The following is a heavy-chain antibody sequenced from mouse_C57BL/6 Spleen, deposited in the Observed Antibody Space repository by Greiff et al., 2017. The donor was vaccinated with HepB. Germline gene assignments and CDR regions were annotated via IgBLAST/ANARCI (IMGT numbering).Heavy chain of an antibody. Sequence: VQLVESGPELVKPGASVKISCKASGYAFSSSWMNWVKQRPGKGLEWIGRIYPGDGDTNYNGKFKGKATLTADKSSSTAYMQLSSLTSEDSAVYFCARIYYYGSSPFDYWGQGTTLTVSS. V-gene: IGHV1-82*01. CDR1: GYAFSSSW. CDR3: ARIYYYGSSPFDY. J-gene: IGHJ2*01. D-gene: IGHD1-1*01. CDR2: IYPGDGDT.